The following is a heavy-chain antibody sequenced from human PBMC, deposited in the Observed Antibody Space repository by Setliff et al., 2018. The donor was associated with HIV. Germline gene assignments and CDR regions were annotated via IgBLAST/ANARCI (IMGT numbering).Heavy chain of an antibody. Sequence: PGGSLRLSCAASGFNVNNKYMSWVRQAPGKGLEWVSIIYSDDYTKYADFVEGRFTISRDNAKNSLYLQMNSLRAEDTAMYYCARDWRSGYDLNFDYWGQGTLVTVSS. CDR2: IYSDDYT. D-gene: IGHD5-12*01. V-gene: IGHV3-66*01. J-gene: IGHJ4*02. CDR3: ARDWRSGYDLNFDY. CDR1: GFNVNNKY.